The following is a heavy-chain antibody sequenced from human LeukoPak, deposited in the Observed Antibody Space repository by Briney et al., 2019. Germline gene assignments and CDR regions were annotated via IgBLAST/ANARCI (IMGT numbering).Heavy chain of an antibody. CDR2: INTNSGST. CDR1: GYTFLGYY. CDR3: ARVNRDLARRQYGFDP. V-gene: IGHV1-2*02. Sequence: ASVKVSCQACGYTFLGYYMHWLRQAPGQGLEWMGLINTNSGSTNYAQKFQGTVTMTRATSTSTATMEMSRLRSDDTAVDYCARVNRDLARRQYGFDPWGQGTLVTVSS. D-gene: IGHD1-14*01. J-gene: IGHJ5*02.